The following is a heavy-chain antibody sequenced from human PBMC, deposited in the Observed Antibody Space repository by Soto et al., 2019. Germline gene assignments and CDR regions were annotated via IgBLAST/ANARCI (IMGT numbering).Heavy chain of an antibody. CDR2: IYQSGGI. CDR1: GGSLSSSGNA. J-gene: IGHJ6*02. D-gene: IGHD4-4*01. CDR3: ASQSDSNPWADYYYAMDV. V-gene: IGHV4-30-2*01. Sequence: SETLSLTCAVSGGSLSSSGNAWRWIRQPPGKGLEWIGYIYQSGGIYYNPSLKSRVTITVDRSRNQFSLKLSSVTAADTAVYVCASQSDSNPWADYYYAMDVWGQGTTVTVSS.